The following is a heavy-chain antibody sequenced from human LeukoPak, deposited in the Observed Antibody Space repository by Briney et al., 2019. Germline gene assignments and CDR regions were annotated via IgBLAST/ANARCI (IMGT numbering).Heavy chain of an antibody. J-gene: IGHJ4*02. V-gene: IGHV4-59*04. CDR2: IYYSGST. CDR1: GGSFSGYY. Sequence: SETLSLTCAVYGGSFSGYYWGWIRQPPGQRLEWLGNIYYSGSTYYNPSLKSRVSISIDTSKNQFSLRLSSVTAADTAIYYCATSTGGYYSENWGQGTLVTVPS. CDR3: ATSTGGYYSEN. D-gene: IGHD2-15*01.